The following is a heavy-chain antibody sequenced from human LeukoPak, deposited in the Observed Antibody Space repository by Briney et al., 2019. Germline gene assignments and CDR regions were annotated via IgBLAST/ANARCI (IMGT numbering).Heavy chain of an antibody. CDR3: ARRVHYDSNTHYYSYYFDY. J-gene: IGHJ4*02. V-gene: IGHV1-46*01. CDR1: GYTFTTFY. Sequence: GASVKVSCKASGYTFTTFYMHWVRQAPGQGLERMGVINPIGGSTNYAQRFQGRVTMTSDTSTSTIYMELSSLRSEDTAVYYCARRVHYDSNTHYYSYYFDYWGQGTLVTVSS. CDR2: INPIGGST. D-gene: IGHD3-22*01.